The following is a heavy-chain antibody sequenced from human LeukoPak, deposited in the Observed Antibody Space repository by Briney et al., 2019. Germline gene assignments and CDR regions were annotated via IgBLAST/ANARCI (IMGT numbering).Heavy chain of an antibody. V-gene: IGHV1-2*02. D-gene: IGHD2-2*01. Sequence: ASVKVSCKASGYTFTGYYMHWVRQAPGQGLEWMGWINPNSGGTNYAQKFQGRVTITADESTSTAYMELSSLRSEDTAVYYCARVRYTSGYCSSTSCLGGYMDVWGKGTTVTVSS. CDR3: ARVRYTSGYCSSTSCLGGYMDV. CDR2: INPNSGGT. CDR1: GYTFTGYY. J-gene: IGHJ6*03.